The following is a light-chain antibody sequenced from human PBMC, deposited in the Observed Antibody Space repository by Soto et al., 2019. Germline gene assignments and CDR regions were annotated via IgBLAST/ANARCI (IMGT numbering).Light chain of an antibody. CDR2: DAS. CDR3: QQYNDWPPWT. J-gene: IGKJ1*01. CDR1: QSVKNN. V-gene: IGKV3-15*01. Sequence: EIVMTQSPATLSVSPGERVTLSCRASQSVKNNLAWYQQKPGQAPRLLIYDASIRATGIPARFSGSVSGTEFTLTISSLQSEDFAVYYCQQYNDWPPWTFAQGTQVEIK.